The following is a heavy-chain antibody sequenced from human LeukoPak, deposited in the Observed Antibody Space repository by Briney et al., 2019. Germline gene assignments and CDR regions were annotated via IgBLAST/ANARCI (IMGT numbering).Heavy chain of an antibody. D-gene: IGHD2-2*01. CDR1: GYTFTSYG. J-gene: IGHJ6*03. CDR2: ISAYNGNT. Sequence: ASVKVSCKASGYTFTSYGISWVRQAPGQGLEWMGWISAYNGNTNYAQKLQGRVTMTTDTSTSTAYMELRSLRSDDTAVYYCARDAGLYCSSTSCYFPYYYYYYMDVWGKGTTVTVSS. CDR3: ARDAGLYCSSTSCYFPYYYYYYMDV. V-gene: IGHV1-18*01.